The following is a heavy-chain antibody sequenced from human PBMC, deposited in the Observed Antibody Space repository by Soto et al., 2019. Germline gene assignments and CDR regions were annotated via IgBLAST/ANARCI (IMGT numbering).Heavy chain of an antibody. Sequence: PGXSLNISCKGSGYSLTSYWIGWLRQIPVKGLEWMGIIYPGDSDTRYSPSFQGQVTISADKSISTAYLQWSSLKASDTAMYYCARQETGSRKYYYYGMDVWGQGTTVTVSS. V-gene: IGHV5-51*01. J-gene: IGHJ6*02. CDR3: ARQETGSRKYYYYGMDV. D-gene: IGHD6-25*01. CDR2: IYPGDSDT. CDR1: GYSLTSYW.